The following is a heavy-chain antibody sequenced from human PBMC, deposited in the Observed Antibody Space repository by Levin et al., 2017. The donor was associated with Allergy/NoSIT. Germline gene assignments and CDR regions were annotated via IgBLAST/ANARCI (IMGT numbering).Heavy chain of an antibody. CDR3: ARKYMYAFDY. CDR1: GFTFRDYT. D-gene: IGHD1-1*01. CDR2: ISSTSTAI. V-gene: IGHV3-48*02. J-gene: IGHJ4*02. Sequence: LSLTCAASGFTFRDYTMNWVRPPPGRGLEFISYISSTSTAIYYADSVKGRFTISRDKNSLYLQMNGLRDEDTAVYYCARKYMYAFDYWGQGILVTISS.